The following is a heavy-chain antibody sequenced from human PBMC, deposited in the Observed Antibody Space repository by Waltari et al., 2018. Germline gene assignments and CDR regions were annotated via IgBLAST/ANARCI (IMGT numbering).Heavy chain of an antibody. Sequence: QVQLVQSGAEVKKPGSSVKLSCKASGGTFSSYAISWVRQAPGQGLEWMGRIIPIFGTANYAQKFQGRVTITADKSTSTAYMELSSLRSEDTAVYYCARDECGSTSCFKGGAFDIWGQGTMVTVSS. CDR2: IIPIFGTA. CDR3: ARDECGSTSCFKGGAFDI. CDR1: GGTFSSYA. J-gene: IGHJ3*02. D-gene: IGHD2-2*01. V-gene: IGHV1-69*13.